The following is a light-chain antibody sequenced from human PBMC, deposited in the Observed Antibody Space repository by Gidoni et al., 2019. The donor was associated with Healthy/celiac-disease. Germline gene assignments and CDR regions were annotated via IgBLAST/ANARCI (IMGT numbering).Light chain of an antibody. Sequence: QSALTQPPSVSGAPGQRLPISCTGSSSNIGAGHDVHWYQQLPGTAPKLLIYGNSNRPSGVPDRFSGSKSGTSASLAITGLQAEDEADYYCQSYDSSLSGSWVFGGGTKLTVL. V-gene: IGLV1-40*01. CDR1: SSNIGAGHD. CDR2: GNS. J-gene: IGLJ3*02. CDR3: QSYDSSLSGSWV.